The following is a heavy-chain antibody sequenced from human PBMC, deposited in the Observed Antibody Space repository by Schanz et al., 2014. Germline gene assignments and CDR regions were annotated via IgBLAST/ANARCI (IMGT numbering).Heavy chain of an antibody. J-gene: IGHJ1*01. V-gene: IGHV3-30-3*01. CDR3: AREFVN. CDR1: GFTFSGYA. Sequence: QVQLVESGGGVVQPGRSLRLSCAASGFTFSGYAMSWVRQAPGKGLEWVAVISYDGVNTYYADSVKGRFTISRDNPKKTLYLQMNSLRVDDTAVYYCAREFVNWGQGTLVTVSS. CDR2: ISYDGVNT. D-gene: IGHD2-21*01.